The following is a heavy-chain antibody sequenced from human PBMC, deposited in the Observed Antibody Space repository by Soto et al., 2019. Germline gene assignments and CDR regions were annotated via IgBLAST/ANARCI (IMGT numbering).Heavy chain of an antibody. D-gene: IGHD3-22*01. J-gene: IGHJ4*02. CDR3: ARGLDSSGYYTGGQERG. Sequence: QVQLVQSGAEVKKPGSSVKVSCKASGGTFSSYAISWVRQAPGQGLEWMGGIIPIFGTANYAQKFQGRVTITADESTSTSDMELSSLRSEDTAVYYCARGLDSSGYYTGGQERGWGQGNMVTVSS. CDR2: IIPIFGTA. CDR1: GGTFSSYA. V-gene: IGHV1-69*01.